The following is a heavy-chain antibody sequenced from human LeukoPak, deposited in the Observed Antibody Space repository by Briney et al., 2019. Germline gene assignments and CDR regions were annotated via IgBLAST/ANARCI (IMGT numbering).Heavy chain of an antibody. D-gene: IGHD4-17*01. Sequence: PSETLSLTCTVSGRSLDSGNFYWSWIRQPPGKGLEWIGYIYFSGNTYYNPSLKSRVTISVDTSKNQFSLRLGSVTAADTAVYYCARHQDRDYGDLTWGQGTLVTVSS. CDR3: ARHQDRDYGDLT. CDR1: GRSLDSGNFY. V-gene: IGHV4-30-4*08. CDR2: IYFSGNT. J-gene: IGHJ5*02.